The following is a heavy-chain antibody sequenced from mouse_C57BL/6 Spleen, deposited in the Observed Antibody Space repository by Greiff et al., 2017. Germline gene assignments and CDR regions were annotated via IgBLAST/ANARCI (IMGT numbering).Heavy chain of an antibody. CDR1: GYSITSGYD. Sequence: EVKLMESGPGMVKPSQSLSLTCTVTGYSITSGYDWHWIRHFPGNKLEWMGYISYSGSTNYNPSLKSRISITHDTSKNHFFLKLNSVTTEDTATYYCARDGYYGSSYEWYFDVGGTGTTVTVSS. J-gene: IGHJ1*03. D-gene: IGHD1-1*01. CDR3: ARDGYYGSSYEWYFDV. V-gene: IGHV3-1*01. CDR2: ISYSGST.